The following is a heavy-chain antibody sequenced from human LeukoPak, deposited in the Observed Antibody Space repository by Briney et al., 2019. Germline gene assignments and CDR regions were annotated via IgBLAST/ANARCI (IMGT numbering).Heavy chain of an antibody. V-gene: IGHV3-21*01. CDR3: AIDRYSSGWYTFDY. J-gene: IGHJ4*02. D-gene: IGHD6-19*01. Sequence: GGSLRLSCAASGFTFSNFGINWVRQAPGKGLEWVSSISSSSSYISYAASVKGRFTISRDNAKNSLDLQMNSLRAEDTAVYYCAIDRYSSGWYTFDYWGQGTLVTVSS. CDR1: GFTFSNFG. CDR2: ISSSSSYI.